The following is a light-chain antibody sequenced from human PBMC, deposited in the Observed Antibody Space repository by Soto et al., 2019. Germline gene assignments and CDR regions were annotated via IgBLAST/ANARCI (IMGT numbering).Light chain of an antibody. J-gene: IGKJ3*01. V-gene: IGKV2-28*01. CDR3: MQALQTPFT. CDR1: QRLLHTNGYNY. CDR2: LGS. Sequence: DIVMTQSPLSLPVTAGEPASISCRSSQRLLHTNGYNYVDWYLKKPGQSPKLLIYLGSNRASGVPGRLSGSGSGTDFTLQISRVEAEDVGVYYCMQALQTPFTFGPGTKVD.